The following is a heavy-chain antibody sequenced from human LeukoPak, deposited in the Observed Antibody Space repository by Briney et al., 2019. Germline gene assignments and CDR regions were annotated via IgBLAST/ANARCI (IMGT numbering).Heavy chain of an antibody. J-gene: IGHJ4*02. V-gene: IGHV4-39*01. CDR2: IYHSGST. D-gene: IGHD5/OR15-5a*01. CDR1: GGSISSSSYY. Sequence: PSETLSLTCTVSGGSISSSSYYWGWIRQPPGEGLEWIGSIYHSGSTYYNPSLKSRVTISVDTSKNQFSLKLSSVTAADTAVYYCARCLLSEVFDYWGQGTLVTVSS. CDR3: ARCLLSEVFDY.